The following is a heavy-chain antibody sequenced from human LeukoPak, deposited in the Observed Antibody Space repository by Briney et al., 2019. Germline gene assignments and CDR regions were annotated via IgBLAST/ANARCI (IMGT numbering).Heavy chain of an antibody. CDR2: IGIAGDT. D-gene: IGHD6-6*01. V-gene: IGHV3-13*01. CDR3: ARAPPYSSASWGYYAMDV. CDR1: GFTFSSYD. Sequence: PGGSLRLSCAASGFTFSSYDMHWVRQTTGKGLEWVSSIGIAGDTYYPGSVKGRFTISRENAKNSLYLQMNSLRAGDTAVYYCARAPPYSSASWGYYAMDVWGQGTTVTVSS. J-gene: IGHJ6*02.